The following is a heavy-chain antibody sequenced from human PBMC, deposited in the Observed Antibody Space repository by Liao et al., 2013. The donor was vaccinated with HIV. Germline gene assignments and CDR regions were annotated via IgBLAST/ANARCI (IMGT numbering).Heavy chain of an antibody. Sequence: QLQLQESGPGLVKPSETLSLACTVSGGSMSGKTYYWGWIRQPPGKGLEWIGSIYYSGTTYYNPSLRSRVTISLDTSKNHFSLRLSSVTAADTAVYYCARVGMTTITGYYYYIDLWGERDHGHRLF. J-gene: IGHJ6*03. D-gene: IGHD5-24*01. CDR1: GGSMSGKTYY. V-gene: IGHV4-39*02. CDR2: IYYSGTT. CDR3: ARVGMTTITGYYYYIDL.